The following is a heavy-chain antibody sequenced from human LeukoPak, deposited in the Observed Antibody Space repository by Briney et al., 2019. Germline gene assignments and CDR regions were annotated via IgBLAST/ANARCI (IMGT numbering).Heavy chain of an antibody. Sequence: PGGSLRLSCEASGFSFSVYAMSWVRQAPGKGLEWVSSLSGSGGDTFYADSVKGRFTISRDNSKNTVYLQMNSLRAEDTAVYHCAKGGFYCTSTSCYAANWFDPWGQGTLVTVSS. D-gene: IGHD2-2*01. CDR1: GFSFSVYA. CDR2: LSGSGGDT. V-gene: IGHV3-23*01. J-gene: IGHJ5*02. CDR3: AKGGFYCTSTSCYAANWFDP.